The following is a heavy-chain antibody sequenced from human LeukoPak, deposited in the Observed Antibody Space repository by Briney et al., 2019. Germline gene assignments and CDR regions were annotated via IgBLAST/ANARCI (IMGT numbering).Heavy chain of an antibody. J-gene: IGHJ6*02. V-gene: IGHV3-49*04. D-gene: IGHD1-1*01. CDR3: TRGPIQLWVHNGIDV. CDR1: GFTFGDHA. Sequence: GGSLRLSCTTSGFTFGDHAMGWVRQAPGKGLEWVGFIRSKAYRGTTEYAAAVKGRFTISRDDLNSIAYLQMSSLKIEDTAIYHCTRGPIQLWVHNGIDVWGHGTTVTVSS. CDR2: IRSKAYRGTT.